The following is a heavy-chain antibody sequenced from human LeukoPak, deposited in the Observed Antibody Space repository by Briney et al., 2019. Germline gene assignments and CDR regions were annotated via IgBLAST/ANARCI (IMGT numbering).Heavy chain of an antibody. D-gene: IGHD1-1*01. CDR1: GFIFSSYA. J-gene: IGHJ5*02. CDR3: ARVVQNGWFDP. V-gene: IGHV3-64*01. Sequence: GGSLRLSCAASGFIFSSYAMYWVRQAPGKGLEYVSAISSNGGSTYCANSVKGRFTISRDNSKKTLYLQMGSLRAEDMAVYYCARVVQNGWFDPWGQGTLVTVSS. CDR2: ISSNGGST.